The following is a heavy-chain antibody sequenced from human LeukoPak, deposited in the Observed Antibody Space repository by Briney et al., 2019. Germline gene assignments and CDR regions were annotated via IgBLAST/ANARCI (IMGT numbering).Heavy chain of an antibody. V-gene: IGHV1-8*01. J-gene: IGHJ2*01. CDR1: GYTFTSYD. Sequence: ASVKVSCKASGYTFTSYDINWVRQATGQGLEWMGWMNPNSGNTGYAQKFQGRVTMTRNTSISTAYMELSSLRSEDTAVYYCARGRGVINAGYWYFDLWGRGTLVTVSS. CDR2: MNPNSGNT. CDR3: ARGRGVINAGYWYFDL. D-gene: IGHD3-10*01.